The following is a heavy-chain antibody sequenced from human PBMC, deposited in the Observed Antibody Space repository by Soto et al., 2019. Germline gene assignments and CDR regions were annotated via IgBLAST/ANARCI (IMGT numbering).Heavy chain of an antibody. J-gene: IGHJ3*02. CDR2: ISGSGGST. CDR1: GFTFSSYA. CDR3: AKDNGRYSGSYRDAFDI. Sequence: GGSLSLSCAASGFTFSSYAMSWVRQAPGKGLEWVSAISGSGGSTYYADSVKGRFTISRDNSKNTLYLQMNSLRAEDTAVYYCAKDNGRYSGSYRDAFDIWGQGTMVTVSS. D-gene: IGHD1-26*01. V-gene: IGHV3-23*01.